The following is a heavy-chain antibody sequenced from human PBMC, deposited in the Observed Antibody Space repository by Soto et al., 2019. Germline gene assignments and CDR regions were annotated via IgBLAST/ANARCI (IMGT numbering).Heavy chain of an antibody. J-gene: IGHJ4*02. CDR3: ARGSRQLIYYFDY. CDR1: GFTVSSNY. Sequence: GGSLRLSCAASGFTVSSNYMSWVRQAPGKGLEWVSVIYSGGSTYYADSVKGRFTISRDNSKNTLYLQMNSLRAEDTAVYYCARGSRQLIYYFDYWGQGTLVTVSS. D-gene: IGHD1-1*01. V-gene: IGHV3-66*01. CDR2: IYSGGST.